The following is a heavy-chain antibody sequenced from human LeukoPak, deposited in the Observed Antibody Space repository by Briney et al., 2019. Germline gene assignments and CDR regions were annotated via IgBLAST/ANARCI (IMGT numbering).Heavy chain of an antibody. V-gene: IGHV1-2*02. CDR2: INPNSGGT. D-gene: IGHD3-3*01. J-gene: IGHJ4*02. CDR1: GYTFTGYY. Sequence: ASVKVSCKASGYTFTGYYMHWVRQAPGQGREWMGWINPNSGGTNYAQKFQGRVTMTRDTSISTAYMELSRLRSDDTAVYYCARLENWSGYYNFDYWGQGTLVTVSS. CDR3: ARLENWSGYYNFDY.